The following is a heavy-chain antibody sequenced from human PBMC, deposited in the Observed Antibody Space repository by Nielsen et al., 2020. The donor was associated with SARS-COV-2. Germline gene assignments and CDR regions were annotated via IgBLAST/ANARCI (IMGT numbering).Heavy chain of an antibody. CDR3: ARDSYIVPTNYYFDY. Sequence: GESLKISCAASGFTFSSYAMHWVRQAPGKGLEWVAVIWYDGGNEYYADSVKGRFTISRDNSKNTLYVQMNSLRADDTAVYYCARDSYIVPTNYYFDYWGQGALVTVSS. CDR1: GFTFSSYA. V-gene: IGHV3-33*01. CDR2: IWYDGGNE. J-gene: IGHJ4*02. D-gene: IGHD5-12*01.